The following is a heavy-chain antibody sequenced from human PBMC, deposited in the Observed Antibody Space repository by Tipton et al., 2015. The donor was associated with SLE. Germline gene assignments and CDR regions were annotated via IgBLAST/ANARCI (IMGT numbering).Heavy chain of an antibody. CDR1: GFTFSSYA. V-gene: IGHV3-66*01. J-gene: IGHJ6*03. D-gene: IGHD3-3*01. Sequence: SLRLSCAASGFTFSSYAMSWVRQAPGKGLEWVSVIYSGGSTYYADSVKGRFTISRDNSKNTLYLQMNSLRAEDTAVYYCARSLGGFWSGYYPHYMDVWGKGTTVTVSS. CDR3: ARSLGGFWSGYYPHYMDV. CDR2: IYSGGST.